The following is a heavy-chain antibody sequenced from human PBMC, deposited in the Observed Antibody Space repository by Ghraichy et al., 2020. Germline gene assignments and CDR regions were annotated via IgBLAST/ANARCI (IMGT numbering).Heavy chain of an antibody. J-gene: IGHJ6*02. V-gene: IGHV4-39*01. Sequence: SETLSVTCTVSGGSISRSSYYWGWIRQPPGKGLEWIGNIYYTGTTYYNTSLMSRVTISRDTSKNQFSLRLSSVTAADTAVYYCARPNSYYMYAMDVWGQGTTVTVSS. CDR1: GGSISRSSYY. CDR3: ARPNSYYMYAMDV. CDR2: IYYTGTT. D-gene: IGHD4-11*01.